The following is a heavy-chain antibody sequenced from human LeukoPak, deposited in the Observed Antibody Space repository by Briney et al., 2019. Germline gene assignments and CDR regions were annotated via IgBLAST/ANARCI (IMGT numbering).Heavy chain of an antibody. CDR3: ARNFNY. J-gene: IGHJ4*02. CDR2: IYSGGST. Sequence: GRSLRLSCAASGFTFSSYAMHWVRQAPGKGLEWVSVIYSGGSTYYADSVKGRFTISRDNSKNTLYLQMNSLRAEDTAVYYCARNFNYWGQGTLVTVSS. V-gene: IGHV3-66*01. CDR1: GFTFSSYA.